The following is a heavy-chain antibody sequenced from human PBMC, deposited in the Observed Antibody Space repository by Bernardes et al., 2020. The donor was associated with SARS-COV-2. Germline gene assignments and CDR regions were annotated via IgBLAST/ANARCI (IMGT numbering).Heavy chain of an antibody. V-gene: IGHV3-74*01. J-gene: IGHJ4*02. CDR1: GFSFSTSW. CDR2: INSDGSVI. Sequence: GGSLRLSCAASGFSFSTSWVHWVRQTPGKGLVWVSRINSDGSVIDYADSVKGRFTISRDNAKNTLYLQMNSLRGDDTAVYYCARAGQFYFEYWGQGTLVTVSS. CDR3: ARAGQFYFEY.